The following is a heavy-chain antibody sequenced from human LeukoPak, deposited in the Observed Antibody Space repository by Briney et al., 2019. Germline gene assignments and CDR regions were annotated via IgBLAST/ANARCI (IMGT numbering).Heavy chain of an antibody. J-gene: IGHJ4*02. V-gene: IGHV3-21*01. CDR3: ARGRGHYSGYDKWSFDY. CDR2: ISSSSSYI. Sequence: GGSLRLSCAASGFTFSSYSMNWVRQAPGKGLEWVSSISSSSSYIYYADSVKGRFTISRDNAKNSLYLQMNSLRAEDTAVYYCARGRGHYSGYDKWSFDYWGQGTLVTVSS. D-gene: IGHD5-12*01. CDR1: GFTFSSYS.